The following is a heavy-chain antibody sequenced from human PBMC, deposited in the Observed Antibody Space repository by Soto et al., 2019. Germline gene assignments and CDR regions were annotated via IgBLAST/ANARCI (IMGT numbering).Heavy chain of an antibody. V-gene: IGHV4-4*07. CDR2: IYTSGST. CDR3: ARDDVQTAFDI. CDR1: GGSISSYD. Sequence: QVQLQESGPGLVKPSETLSLNCTVSGGSISSYDWSWIRQPAGKGLEWIGRIYTSGSTNYNPSHRSLATISEDTSKNQYSLKLSSVTAEDAAFYYCARDDVQTAFDIWGQGTLVTVSS. J-gene: IGHJ3*02.